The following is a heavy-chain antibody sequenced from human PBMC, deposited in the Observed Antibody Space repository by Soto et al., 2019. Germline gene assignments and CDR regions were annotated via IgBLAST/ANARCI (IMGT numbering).Heavy chain of an antibody. CDR1: GFIFSNYW. V-gene: IGHV3-7*01. J-gene: IGHJ5*02. Sequence: ELQLVESGGGLVQPGGSLRLSCAASGFIFSNYWMSWVRQAPGKGLEWVANIKQDGSEKYYVDSVKGRFTISRDNAENSLYLQMNALRAEDTAVYYCPRCDSAVPGTSWCQGTLLTVSS. CDR3: PRCDSAVPGTS. CDR2: IKQDGSEK. D-gene: IGHD6-19*01.